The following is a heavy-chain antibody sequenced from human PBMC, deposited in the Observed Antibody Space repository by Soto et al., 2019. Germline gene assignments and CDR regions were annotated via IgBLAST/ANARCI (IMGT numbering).Heavy chain of an antibody. Sequence: GGSLRLSCAASGFTFNSYAMYWVRQAPGKGLEWVAVISFDGINKYYADSVKGRFTISRDKSKNTLSPQMDSLRTEDTAMYYCARDHVAYGTGWYTRYFGLDVWGQGTTVTVSS. CDR1: GFTFNSYA. J-gene: IGHJ6*02. CDR3: ARDHVAYGTGWYTRYFGLDV. CDR2: ISFDGINK. V-gene: IGHV3-30-3*01. D-gene: IGHD6-19*01.